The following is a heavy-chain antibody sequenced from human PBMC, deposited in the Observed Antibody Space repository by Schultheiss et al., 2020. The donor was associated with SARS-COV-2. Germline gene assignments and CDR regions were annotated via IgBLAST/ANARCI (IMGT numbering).Heavy chain of an antibody. CDR2: IYHSGST. Sequence: LRLSCAVSGGSISSGGYSWSWIRQPPGKGLEWIGYIYHSGSTYYNPSLKSRVTISVDTSKNQFSLKLSSVTAADTAVYYCARPGGGGYNWFDPWGQGTLVTVSS. CDR3: ARPGGGGYNWFDP. J-gene: IGHJ5*02. V-gene: IGHV4-30-2*01. CDR1: GGSISSGGYS. D-gene: IGHD2-15*01.